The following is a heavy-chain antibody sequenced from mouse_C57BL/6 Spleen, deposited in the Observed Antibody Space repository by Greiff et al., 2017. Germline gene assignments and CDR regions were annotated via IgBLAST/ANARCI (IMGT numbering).Heavy chain of an antibody. CDR2: INPNNGGT. CDR1: GYTFTDYN. Sequence: VQLKESGPELVKPGASVKMSCKASGYTFTDYNMHWVKQSHGKSLEWIGYINPNNGGTSYNQKFKGKATLTVNKSSSTAYMELRSLTSDDAAVYYCARRTGLDYWGQGTTLTVSS. V-gene: IGHV1-22*01. J-gene: IGHJ2*01. D-gene: IGHD4-1*01. CDR3: ARRTGLDY.